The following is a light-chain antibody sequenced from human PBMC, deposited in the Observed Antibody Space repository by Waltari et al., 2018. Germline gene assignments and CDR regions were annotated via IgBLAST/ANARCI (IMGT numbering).Light chain of an antibody. V-gene: IGKV2-30*01. J-gene: IGKJ2*03. CDR1: QSLVYSDGNIY. CDR3: MQGTNWPQS. Sequence: DVVMTQSPLSLPVTLGQPASISCRSSQSLVYSDGNIYLNWFQRRPGQSPRRLIYKVSRRDSGVPGRFSGSGSGTDFTLRISRVEAEDVGLYFCMQGTNWPQSFGQGTKLEIK. CDR2: KVS.